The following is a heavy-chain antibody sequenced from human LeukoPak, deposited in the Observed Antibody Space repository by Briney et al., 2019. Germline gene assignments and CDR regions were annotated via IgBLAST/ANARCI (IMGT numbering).Heavy chain of an antibody. V-gene: IGHV3-53*01. D-gene: IGHD3-3*01. J-gene: IGHJ4*01. CDR1: GFTVSSNY. CDR2: IYSGSST. Sequence: GSLPLSFAASGFTVSSNYMSWVRQAPGKGLEWLAVIYSGSSTYYADSVKGRFTISRDNSKNTLYLQMNSLRAEDTAVYYCARDRRSGSYVYDYWG. CDR3: ARDRRSGSYVYDY.